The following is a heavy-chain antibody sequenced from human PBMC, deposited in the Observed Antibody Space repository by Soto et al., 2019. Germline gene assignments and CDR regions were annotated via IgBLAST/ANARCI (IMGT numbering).Heavy chain of an antibody. CDR2: IRAYNGYT. D-gene: IGHD6-19*01. J-gene: IGHJ4*02. Sequence: ASVKASSKAPGYTFTSYGFSWVRQAPGQGLEWMGWIRAYNGYTNYAQKFQGRVTITTDTSTSTAYMERRSLISDDTAVYYCARAPDGYGSGWYVGYFDYWGQGSLVTVSS. CDR3: ARAPDGYGSGWYVGYFDY. V-gene: IGHV1-18*04. CDR1: GYTFTSYG.